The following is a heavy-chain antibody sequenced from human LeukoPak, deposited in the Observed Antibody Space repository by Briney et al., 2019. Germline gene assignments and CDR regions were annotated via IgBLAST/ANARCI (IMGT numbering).Heavy chain of an antibody. Sequence: RASVKVSCKVSGYSLTLLSLHWVRQAPGKGLEWMGGFDREDDITMYAQTLRGGVTLTEDTSTDTAYMELSSLRSEDTAIYYCATGGLIKNTFMIRGVKPLDSWGQGTLVAVSS. D-gene: IGHD3-10*01. V-gene: IGHV1-24*01. J-gene: IGHJ4*02. CDR1: GYSLTLLS. CDR3: ATGGLIKNTFMIRGVKPLDS. CDR2: FDREDDIT.